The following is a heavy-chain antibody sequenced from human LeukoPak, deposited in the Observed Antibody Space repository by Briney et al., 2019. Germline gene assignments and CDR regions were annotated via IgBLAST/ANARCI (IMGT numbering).Heavy chain of an antibody. CDR1: GGSISSYY. V-gene: IGHV4-59*01. Sequence: SETLSLTCTVSGGSISSYYWSWIRQPPGKGLEWIGYIYYSGSTNYNPSLKSRVTISVDTSKNQFSLKLSSVTAADTAVYYCARDARYCSSTGCSHGMDVWGQGTTVTVSS. J-gene: IGHJ6*02. D-gene: IGHD2-2*01. CDR2: IYYSGST. CDR3: ARDARYCSSTGCSHGMDV.